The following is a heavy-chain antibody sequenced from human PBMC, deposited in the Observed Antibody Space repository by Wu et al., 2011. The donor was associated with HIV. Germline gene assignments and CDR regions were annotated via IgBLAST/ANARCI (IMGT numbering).Heavy chain of an antibody. CDR1: GYTFTSYG. Sequence: QVQLVQSGAEVKKPGASVKVSCKASGYTFTSYGISWVRQAPGQGLEWMGWINSYNGDTNYAQRFRDRVTLTTDPSTRTAYMFFMGLRSDDTAVYYCARHRLPLTGENYFDYWGQGTRLTVSS. CDR3: ARHRLPLTGENYFDY. D-gene: IGHD7-27*01. CDR2: INSYNGDT. V-gene: IGHV1-18*01. J-gene: IGHJ4*02.